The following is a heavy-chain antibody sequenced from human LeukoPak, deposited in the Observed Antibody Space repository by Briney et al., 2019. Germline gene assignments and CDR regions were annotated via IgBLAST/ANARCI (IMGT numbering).Heavy chain of an antibody. CDR2: ISYDGSNK. CDR3: AKVLEVGMDRAASDY. Sequence: GRSLRLSCAASGFSFSSYGMHWVRQAPGKGLEWVAVISYDGSNKFYADSVKGRFTISRDNSKNTLFLQMNSLRAEDTAVYYCAKVLEVGMDRAASDYWGQGTLVTVSS. J-gene: IGHJ4*02. V-gene: IGHV3-30*18. CDR1: GFSFSSYG. D-gene: IGHD5-18*01.